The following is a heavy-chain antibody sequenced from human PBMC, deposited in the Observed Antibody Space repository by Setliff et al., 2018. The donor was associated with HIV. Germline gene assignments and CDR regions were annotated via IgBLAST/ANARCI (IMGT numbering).Heavy chain of an antibody. CDR3: ARDRGAFDI. CDR1: GDFISSGYY. Sequence: SETLSLTCTVSGDFISSGYYWGWIRQPPGKGLEWIGSIHQSGSTYYNPSLKSRVTISVDTSKNQFSLKLTSVTPADTAVYYCARDRGAFDIWGQGTTVTVSS. CDR2: IHQSGST. D-gene: IGHD3-10*01. V-gene: IGHV4-38-2*02. J-gene: IGHJ3*02.